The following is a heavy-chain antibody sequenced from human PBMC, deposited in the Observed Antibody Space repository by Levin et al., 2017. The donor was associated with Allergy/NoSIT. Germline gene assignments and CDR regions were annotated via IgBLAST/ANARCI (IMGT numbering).Heavy chain of an antibody. D-gene: IGHD3-10*01. Sequence: PGGSLRLSCAASGFTFSSYWMHWVRQAPGKGLVWVSRINSDGSSTSYADSVKGRFTISRDNAKNTLYLQMNSLRAEDTAVYYCITMVRGVITRFDYWGQGTLVTVSS. CDR2: INSDGSST. J-gene: IGHJ4*02. CDR3: ITMVRGVITRFDY. CDR1: GFTFSSYW. V-gene: IGHV3-74*01.